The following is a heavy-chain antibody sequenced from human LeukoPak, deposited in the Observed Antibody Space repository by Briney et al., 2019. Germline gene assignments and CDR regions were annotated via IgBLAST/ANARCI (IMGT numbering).Heavy chain of an antibody. J-gene: IGHJ4*02. D-gene: IGHD2-21*02. Sequence: GGSLRLSCAASGFTFSSYSMNWVRQAPGKGLEWVSSISSSSSYIYYADSVKGRFAISRDNAKNSLYLQMNSLRAEDTAVYYCARGAAYCGGDCCSNDYWGQGTLVTVSS. CDR2: ISSSSSYI. CDR1: GFTFSSYS. V-gene: IGHV3-21*01. CDR3: ARGAAYCGGDCCSNDY.